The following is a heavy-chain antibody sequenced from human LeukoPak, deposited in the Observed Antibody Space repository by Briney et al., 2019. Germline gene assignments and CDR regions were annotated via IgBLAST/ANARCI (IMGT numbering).Heavy chain of an antibody. V-gene: IGHV1-2*02. D-gene: IGHD2-15*01. CDR3: ASDQGGQFYYYYYMDV. Sequence: ASVKVSCKASGYTFTGYYMHWVRQAPGQGLEWMGWINPNSGGTNYAQKFQGRVTMTRDTSISTAYMELSRLRSDDTAVYYCASDQGGQFYYYYYMDVWGKGTTVTVSS. CDR1: GYTFTGYY. CDR2: INPNSGGT. J-gene: IGHJ6*03.